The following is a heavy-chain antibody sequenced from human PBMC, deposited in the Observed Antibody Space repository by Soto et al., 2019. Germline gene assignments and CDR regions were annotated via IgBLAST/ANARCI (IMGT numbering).Heavy chain of an antibody. J-gene: IGHJ5*02. CDR2: ICWDDDK. V-gene: IGHV2-5*02. Sequence: QITLKETGATLVKPTQPLTLTCTSSGFSLSTSGVGVGWIRQPPGKALEWLALICWDDDKSYSPSLKSRLTITKNTTNSRVVLTMTIMDPVDTARYYCAFAICASTDVAAIGWFDPWGQGTLVTVSS. D-gene: IGHD2-15*01. CDR1: GFSLSTSGVG. CDR3: AFAICASTDVAAIGWFDP.